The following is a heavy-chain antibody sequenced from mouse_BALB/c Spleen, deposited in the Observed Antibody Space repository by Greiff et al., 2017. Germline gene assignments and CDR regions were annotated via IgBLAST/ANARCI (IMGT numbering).Heavy chain of an antibody. Sequence: EVQVVESGGGLVKPGGSLKLSCAASGFAFSSYDMSWVRQTPEKRLEWVAYISSGGGSTYYPDTVKGRFTISRDNAKNTLYLQMSSLKSEDTAMYYCARVYDPLDYWGQGTTLTVSS. CDR3: ARVYDPLDY. CDR2: ISSGGGST. V-gene: IGHV5-12-1*01. J-gene: IGHJ2*01. CDR1: GFAFSSYD. D-gene: IGHD2-10*02.